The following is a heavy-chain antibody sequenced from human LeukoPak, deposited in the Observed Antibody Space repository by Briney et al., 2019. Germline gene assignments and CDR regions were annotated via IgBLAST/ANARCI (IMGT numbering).Heavy chain of an antibody. Sequence: GGSLRLSCAASGFTFSSYGMHWVRQAPGKGLEWVAFIRYDGSNKYYADSVKGRFTISRDNSKNTLYLQMNSLRAEDTAVFYCAKDSSYYDSSLDYWGQGTLVTVSS. V-gene: IGHV3-30*02. D-gene: IGHD3-22*01. J-gene: IGHJ4*02. CDR3: AKDSSYYDSSLDY. CDR2: IRYDGSNK. CDR1: GFTFSSYG.